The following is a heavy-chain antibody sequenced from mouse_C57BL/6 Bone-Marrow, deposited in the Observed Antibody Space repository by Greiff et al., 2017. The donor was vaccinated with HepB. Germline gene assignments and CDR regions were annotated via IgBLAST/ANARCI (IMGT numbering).Heavy chain of an antibody. CDR1: GYTFTDYY. J-gene: IGHJ2*01. CDR3: ARLLLCLRRGFDY. D-gene: IGHD2-2*01. V-gene: IGHV1-19*01. Sequence: EVQLQQSGPVLVKPGASVKMSCKASGYTFTDYYMNWVKQSHGKSLEWIGVINPYNGGTSYNQKFKGKATLTVDKSSSTAYMELNSLTSEDSAVYYCARLLLCLRRGFDYWGQGTTLTVSS. CDR2: INPYNGGT.